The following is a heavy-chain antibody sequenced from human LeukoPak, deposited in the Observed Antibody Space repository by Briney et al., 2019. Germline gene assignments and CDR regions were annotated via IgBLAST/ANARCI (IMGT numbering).Heavy chain of an antibody. CDR2: INHSGST. D-gene: IGHD2-2*01. J-gene: IGHJ4*02. V-gene: IGHV4-34*01. Sequence: SETLSLTCAVYGGSFSGYYWSWIRQPPGKGLEWIGEINHSGSTNYNPSLKSRVTISVDTSKNQFSLKLSSVTAADTAVYYCARELPRGCSSTSCPETYYFDYWAQGTLVTVSS. CDR1: GGSFSGYY. CDR3: ARELPRGCSSTSCPETYYFDY.